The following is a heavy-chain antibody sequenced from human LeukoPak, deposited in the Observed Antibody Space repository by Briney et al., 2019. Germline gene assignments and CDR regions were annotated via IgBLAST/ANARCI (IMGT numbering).Heavy chain of an antibody. CDR3: ARHFRKMGSSGYYVHYYYYYMDV. V-gene: IGHV3-48*01. CDR2: ITLSSSSI. Sequence: GGSLRLSCAASGFNFNNYNMNWVRQAPGKGLEWVSYITLSSSSIYYADSVKGRFTISRDNAKNSLYLQMNSLRAEDTAVYYCARHFRKMGSSGYYVHYYYYYMDVWGKGTTVTISS. D-gene: IGHD3-22*01. CDR1: GFNFNNYN. J-gene: IGHJ6*03.